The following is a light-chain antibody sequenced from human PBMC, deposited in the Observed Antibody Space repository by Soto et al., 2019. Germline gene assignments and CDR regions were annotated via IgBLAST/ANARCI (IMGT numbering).Light chain of an antibody. Sequence: DIQMTQSPSTLSASVGDRVTITCRASQSVNGWLAWYQQKPGKAPKLLIYAASTLESGVPSRFSGSGSGTEFTLTISSLQPDDSATYYCQHYNSNPWTFGQGTKVEVK. CDR2: AAS. J-gene: IGKJ1*01. V-gene: IGKV1-5*01. CDR3: QHYNSNPWT. CDR1: QSVNGW.